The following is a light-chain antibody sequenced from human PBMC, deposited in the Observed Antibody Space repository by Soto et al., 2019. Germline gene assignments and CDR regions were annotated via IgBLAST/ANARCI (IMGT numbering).Light chain of an antibody. CDR3: SSYTSSNTYV. CDR2: DVI. V-gene: IGLV2-14*03. CDR1: SSDVGGYNY. J-gene: IGLJ1*01. Sequence: QSALTQPASVSGSLGQSITVSCTGTSSDVGGYNYVSWYQQHPGTAPKLMIYDVIHRPSGVSNRFSGSKSGNTASLTISGLQAEDEADSYCSSYTSSNTYVFGTGTKVTVL.